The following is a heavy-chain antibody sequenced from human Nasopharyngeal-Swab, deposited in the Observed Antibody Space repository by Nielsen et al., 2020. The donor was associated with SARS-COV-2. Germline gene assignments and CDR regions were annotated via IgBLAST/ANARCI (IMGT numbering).Heavy chain of an antibody. J-gene: IGHJ4*02. V-gene: IGHV3-74*01. CDR1: GVIFSKYW. Sequence: GGSLRLSCVASGVIFSKYWMHWVRHAPGKGMVRVSRVNQDGSRTDYADSVRGRFTISRDNAKNTLYLKMNSLRVEDTAVYYCVKHQGSSSEQWGQGTLVTVSS. CDR2: VNQDGSRT. D-gene: IGHD6-13*01. CDR3: VKHQGSSSEQ.